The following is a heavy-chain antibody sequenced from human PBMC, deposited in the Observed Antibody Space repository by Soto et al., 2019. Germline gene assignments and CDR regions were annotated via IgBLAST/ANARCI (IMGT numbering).Heavy chain of an antibody. Sequence: ASVKVSCKVSGYTLTELSMHWVRQAPGKGLEWMGGFDPEDGETIYAQKFQGRVTMTEDTSTDTAYMELSSLRSEDTAVCYFATGWRGLVWHSSSLAGAFDIWGQGTMVTVSS. D-gene: IGHD6-6*01. J-gene: IGHJ3*02. V-gene: IGHV1-24*01. CDR3: ATGWRGLVWHSSSLAGAFDI. CDR1: GYTLTELS. CDR2: FDPEDGET.